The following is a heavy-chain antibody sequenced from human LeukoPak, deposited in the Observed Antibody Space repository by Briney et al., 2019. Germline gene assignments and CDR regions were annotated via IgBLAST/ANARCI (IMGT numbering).Heavy chain of an antibody. CDR2: TRYDGSNK. V-gene: IGHV3-30*02. Sequence: PGGSLRLSCAASGFTFSSYGMHWVRQAPGKGLEWVAFTRYDGSNKYYADSVKGRFTISRDNSKNTLYLQMNSLRAEDTAVYYCAKGTSDLVATVVDYWGQGTLVTVSS. CDR3: AKGTSDLVATVVDY. CDR1: GFTFSSYG. J-gene: IGHJ4*02. D-gene: IGHD5-12*01.